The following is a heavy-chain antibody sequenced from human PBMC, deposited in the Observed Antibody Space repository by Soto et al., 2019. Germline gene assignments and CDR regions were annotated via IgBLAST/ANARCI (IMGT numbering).Heavy chain of an antibody. V-gene: IGHV4-59*01. Sequence: PSETLSLTCTVSGGSISSYCWSWIRQPPGKGLEWIGYIYNSGSTNYNPSLKSRVTISVDTSKNQFSLKLRSVTAADTAMYYCARDLVYPGKLGSGDAFDIWGQGTMVTVSS. CDR3: ARDLVYPGKLGSGDAFDI. J-gene: IGHJ3*02. CDR2: IYNSGST. D-gene: IGHD6-19*01. CDR1: GGSISSYC.